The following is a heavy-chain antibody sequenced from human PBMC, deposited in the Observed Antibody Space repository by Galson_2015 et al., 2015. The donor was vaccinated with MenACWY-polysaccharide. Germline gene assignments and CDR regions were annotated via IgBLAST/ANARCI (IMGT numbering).Heavy chain of an antibody. CDR2: TSGSGSAT. D-gene: IGHD3-10*01. J-gene: IGHJ4*02. CDR3: ARDPRGARSSYFDN. V-gene: IGHV3-11*01. CDR1: GFTFSDYY. Sequence: SLRLSCAASGFTFSDYYIHWIRQTPGKGLEWLAYTSGSGSATYFADSVKGRFIISRDNAKNSPYLQMNSLRAEDTAVYFCARDPRGARSSYFDNWGQGIQVTVSS.